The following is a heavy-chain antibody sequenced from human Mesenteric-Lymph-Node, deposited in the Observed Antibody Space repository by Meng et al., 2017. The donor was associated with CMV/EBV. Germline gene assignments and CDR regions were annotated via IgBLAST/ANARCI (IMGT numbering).Heavy chain of an antibody. Sequence: GESLKISCAASGFTFSSYAMHWVRQAPGKGLEWVAVKSYDGSNKYYADSVKGRFTISRDNSKNTLYLQMNSLRAEDTAVYYCARDLSPSEGGYSGYDPDYWGQGTLVTVSS. CDR3: ARDLSPSEGGYSGYDPDY. J-gene: IGHJ4*02. CDR2: KSYDGSNK. D-gene: IGHD5-12*01. CDR1: GFTFSSYA. V-gene: IGHV3-30-3*01.